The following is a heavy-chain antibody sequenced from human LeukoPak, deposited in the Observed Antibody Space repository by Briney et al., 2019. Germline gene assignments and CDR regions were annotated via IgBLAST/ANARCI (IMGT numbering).Heavy chain of an antibody. CDR3: ARGEWELDAFDI. V-gene: IGHV4-59*01. CDR2: IYYSGST. CDR1: GGSISSYY. J-gene: IGHJ3*02. Sequence: SETLSLTCTVSGGSISSYYWSWIRQPPGKGLEWIGYIYYSGSTNYNPSLKSRVTISVDTSKNQFSLKLSSVTAADTAVYYCARGEWELDAFDIWVQGTMVTVSS. D-gene: IGHD1-26*01.